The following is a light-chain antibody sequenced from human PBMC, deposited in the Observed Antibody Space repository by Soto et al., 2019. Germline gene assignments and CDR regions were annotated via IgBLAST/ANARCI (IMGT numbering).Light chain of an antibody. CDR1: QSVSSNS. CDR3: QQHGIWGIT. CDR2: AAS. V-gene: IGKV3-20*01. J-gene: IGKJ3*01. Sequence: EIVLTQSPGTLSLSPGESATLSCRASQSVSSNSLAWHQQKPGQAPRLLMYAASSRAAGIPDRFSGSGSGTDFTLTISRLEPEDFAVYYCQQHGIWGITFGPGTKVDI.